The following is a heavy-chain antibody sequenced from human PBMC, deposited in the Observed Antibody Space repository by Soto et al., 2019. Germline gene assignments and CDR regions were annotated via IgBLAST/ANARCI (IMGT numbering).Heavy chain of an antibody. Sequence: QGQLVQSEAEVKKPGASVKVSCKASGYTFTRYGISWVRQAPGQGLEWMGWISGYNGDTTYAQKFQGRVTMTIDTSTSTAYMELRSLTSDDTAVYYCAKNGQPPYYYYGLDVWGQGTKVTFSS. CDR2: ISGYNGDT. D-gene: IGHD2-8*01. V-gene: IGHV1-18*01. CDR3: AKNGQPPYYYYGLDV. CDR1: GYTFTRYG. J-gene: IGHJ6*02.